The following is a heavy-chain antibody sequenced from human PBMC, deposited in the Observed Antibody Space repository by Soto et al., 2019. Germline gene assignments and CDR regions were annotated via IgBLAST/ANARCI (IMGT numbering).Heavy chain of an antibody. Sequence: SQTCSLTCAISWDSVSRKSAAWNWIRQSPSRGLEWLGRTYYRSTWSTDYAISVKSRITINPDTSKNQFSLQLNSVTPEDTAVYYCARGTWGTFDIWGQGTMVTVSS. CDR1: WDSVSRKSAA. CDR3: ARGTWGTFDI. D-gene: IGHD3-16*01. CDR2: TYYRSTWST. J-gene: IGHJ3*02. V-gene: IGHV6-1*01.